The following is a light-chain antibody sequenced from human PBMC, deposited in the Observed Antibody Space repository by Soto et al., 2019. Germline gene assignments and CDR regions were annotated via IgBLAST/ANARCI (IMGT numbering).Light chain of an antibody. V-gene: IGKV3-20*01. CDR2: GAS. CDR1: PSVSSNY. J-gene: IGKJ4*01. CDR3: HQDSSSALS. Sequence: TVLPQSPGTLSLSPGERVTLSCRASPSVSSNYLAWYQQKPGRTPRRPIYGASSRATGIPDRFSGSGSGTDFTLAISTLGPEDLAVYYGHQDSSSALSVGGGTKVEIK.